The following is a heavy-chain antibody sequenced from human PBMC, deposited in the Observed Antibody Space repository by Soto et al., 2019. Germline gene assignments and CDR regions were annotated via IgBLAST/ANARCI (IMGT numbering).Heavy chain of an antibody. D-gene: IGHD2-15*01. V-gene: IGHV4-4*02. J-gene: IGHJ5*02. CDR3: ATLPPRIVVVMTDLPT. CDR1: GASISSTYW. CDR2: IYHTGTT. Sequence: QLRESGPGLVKPSGTLSLTCFVSGASISSTYWWSWVRQTPGKRLEWIGQIYHTGTTSYNPSLKNRVTISLDKSNNQFSLRLTSMTAAHTAVYYCATLPPRIVVVMTDLPTWGQGTLVTVSS.